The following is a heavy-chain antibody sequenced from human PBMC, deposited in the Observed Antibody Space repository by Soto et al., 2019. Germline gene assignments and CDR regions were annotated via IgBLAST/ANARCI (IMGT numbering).Heavy chain of an antibody. V-gene: IGHV1-69*06. CDR1: GGTFNSFS. J-gene: IGHJ5*02. Sequence: QVQLVQSGAEVKTTGSSGKVSCKASGGTFNSFSIAWVRQAPGQGLEWMGGIIPMSGRPNYAQRFQGRVTFSADKSTNTVYMEVNNLTYEDTAVYYCTRRGRQSANWFDPWGQGTLVTVSS. CDR3: TRRGRQSANWFDP. CDR2: IIPMSGRP.